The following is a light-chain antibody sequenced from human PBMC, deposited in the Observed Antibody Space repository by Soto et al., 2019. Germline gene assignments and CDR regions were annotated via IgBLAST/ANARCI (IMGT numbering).Light chain of an antibody. Sequence: DIQMTQSPSSLSASVGDRVTITCRASQTISSRLAWYQQKPGQAPKLLIYKATNSQTGVASRFSGSGSGTEFSLTISSLQPDDFAVYYCQQYNEFQYTFGQGTRLDI. J-gene: IGKJ2*01. CDR3: QQYNEFQYT. CDR2: KAT. V-gene: IGKV1-5*03. CDR1: QTISSR.